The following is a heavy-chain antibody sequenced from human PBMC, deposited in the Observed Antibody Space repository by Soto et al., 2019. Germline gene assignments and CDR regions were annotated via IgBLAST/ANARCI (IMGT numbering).Heavy chain of an antibody. D-gene: IGHD5-12*01. CDR3: ATSGYDRYNWFDP. CDR1: GGSISSYY. J-gene: IGHJ5*02. CDR2: IYYRGST. Sequence: PSETLSLTCTVSGGSISSYYWSWSRQPPGKGLEWIGYIYYRGSTNYNPSLKSRVTISVDTSKTQFSLKLSSVTAADTAVYYCATSGYDRYNWFDPWGQGTLVT. V-gene: IGHV4-59*01.